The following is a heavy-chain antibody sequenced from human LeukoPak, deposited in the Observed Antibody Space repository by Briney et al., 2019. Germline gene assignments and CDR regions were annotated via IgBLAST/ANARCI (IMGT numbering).Heavy chain of an antibody. CDR1: GGSISSYY. CDR2: IYYSGST. J-gene: IGHJ5*02. D-gene: IGHD3-22*01. Sequence: PSETLSLTCTVSGGSISSYYWSWIRQPPGKGLEWIGYIYYSGSTNYNPSLKSRVTISVDTSKNQFSLKLSSVTAADTAVYYCARINYYNSSGYYPNVWFDPWGQGTLVTVSS. CDR3: ARINYYNSSGYYPNVWFDP. V-gene: IGHV4-59*01.